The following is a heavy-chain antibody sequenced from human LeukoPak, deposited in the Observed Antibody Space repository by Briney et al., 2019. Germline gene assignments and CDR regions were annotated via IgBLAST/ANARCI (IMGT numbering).Heavy chain of an antibody. CDR1: GYTFSSYG. J-gene: IGHJ4*02. CDR3: ASGSSSWPLFDY. CDR2: ISAYNGNT. D-gene: IGHD6-13*01. Sequence: WASVKVSCKASGYTFSSYGISWVRQAPGQGLEWMGWISAYNGNTNYALSLQGRVTMTTDTSTNTALMELRSLRFDDTAVYYCASGSSSWPLFDYWGQGTLVTVSS. V-gene: IGHV1-18*01.